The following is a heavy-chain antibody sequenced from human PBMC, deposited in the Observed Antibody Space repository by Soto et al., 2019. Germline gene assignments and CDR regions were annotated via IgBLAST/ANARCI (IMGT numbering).Heavy chain of an antibody. Sequence: APVEVSRKGSCYTLSSYWINWVRPAPGQGLEWMGWISAYNGNTNYAQKLQGRVTMTTDTSTSTAYMELRSLRSDDTAVYYCARSIVVVTAADYWGQGTLVTVSS. CDR2: ISAYNGNT. CDR3: ARSIVVVTAADY. CDR1: CYTLSSYW. J-gene: IGHJ4*02. V-gene: IGHV1-18*01. D-gene: IGHD2-21*02.